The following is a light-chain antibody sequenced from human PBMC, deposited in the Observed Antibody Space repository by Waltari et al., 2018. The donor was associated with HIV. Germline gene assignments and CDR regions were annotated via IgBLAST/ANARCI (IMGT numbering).Light chain of an antibody. J-gene: IGLJ3*02. V-gene: IGLV1-51*01. CDR2: GND. CDR1: SSNIGTND. Sequence: QSVLTQPPSVSAAPGQTVTISCSGSSSNIGTNDVSWYQQLPGTAPKLLIYGNDKRPSGIPDRFSGSKSGTSATLGITGLQTGDEADYYCGTWDSSLSPWVFGGGTKLTVL. CDR3: GTWDSSLSPWV.